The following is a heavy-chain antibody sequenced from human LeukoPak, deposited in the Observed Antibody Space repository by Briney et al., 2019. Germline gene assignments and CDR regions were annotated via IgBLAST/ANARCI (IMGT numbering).Heavy chain of an antibody. Sequence: ASVKVSCKASGYMFTSYLIHWVRQAPGQGLEWMGIINPSGGVKTYAQKFQARVTMTRDTSTSTVYMELSSLRSEDTAVYFCARGLGSDSYYGSWGQGTLVIVSS. V-gene: IGHV1-46*01. CDR3: ARGLGSDSYYGS. CDR1: GYMFTSYL. CDR2: INPSGGVK. J-gene: IGHJ5*02. D-gene: IGHD3-10*01.